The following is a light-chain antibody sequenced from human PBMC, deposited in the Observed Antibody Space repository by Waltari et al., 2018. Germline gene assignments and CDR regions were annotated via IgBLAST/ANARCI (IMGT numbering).Light chain of an antibody. V-gene: IGLV3-25*03. CDR3: QSADDSGNHVL. CDR2: RNT. CDR1: ELADKY. J-gene: IGLJ2*01. Sequence: SPGLTQPPSVSVSPVQTAIITCSGDELADKYIYWFQQKSGQAPVVVIRRNTGRPSGIPERFSASDSGTTGTLVISGVQAEDEADYYCQSADDSGNHVLFGGGTRLTVL.